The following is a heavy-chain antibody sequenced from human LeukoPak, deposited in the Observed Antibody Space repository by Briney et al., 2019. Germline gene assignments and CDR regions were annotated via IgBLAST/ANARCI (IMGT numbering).Heavy chain of an antibody. V-gene: IGHV3-66*01. CDR3: ARDVEYGGINY. D-gene: IGHD4-23*01. Sequence: GGSLRLSCAASGFTVSSNYMSWVRQAPGKGLEWVSVIYSGGSAYYAESVKGRFTISRDNSKNTLYLQMISLRAGDTAVYYCARDVEYGGINYWGQGTPVTVSS. J-gene: IGHJ4*02. CDR2: IYSGGSA. CDR1: GFTVSSNY.